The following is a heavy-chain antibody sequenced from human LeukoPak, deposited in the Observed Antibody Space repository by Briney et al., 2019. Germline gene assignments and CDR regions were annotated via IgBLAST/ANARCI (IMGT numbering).Heavy chain of an antibody. CDR2: INPSGGST. V-gene: IGHV1-46*01. J-gene: IGHJ5*02. CDR3: ARDIVVVPAAIGGSLGFDP. D-gene: IGHD2-2*02. CDR1: GYTFTSYY. Sequence: ASVKVSCKASGYTFTSYYMHWVRQAPGQGLEWMGIINPSGGSTGYAQKFQGRVTMTRDTSTSTVYMELSSLRSEDTAVYYCARDIVVVPAAIGGSLGFDPWGQGTLVTVSS.